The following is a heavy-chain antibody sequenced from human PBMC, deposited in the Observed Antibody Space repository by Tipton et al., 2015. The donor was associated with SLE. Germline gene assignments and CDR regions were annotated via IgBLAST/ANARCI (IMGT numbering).Heavy chain of an antibody. D-gene: IGHD2-21*02. Sequence: GLVKPSETLSLTCAVSGYSISSGYYWSWIRQPPGKGLEWIGEINHSGSTNYIPSLKSRVTIVMDKSKNQFSLKLTTVTAADTAVYYCARRRGSANWYSRYGMDVWGQGTTVTVSS. CDR1: GYSISSGYY. CDR2: INHSGST. J-gene: IGHJ6*02. CDR3: ARRRGSANWYSRYGMDV. V-gene: IGHV4-38-2*01.